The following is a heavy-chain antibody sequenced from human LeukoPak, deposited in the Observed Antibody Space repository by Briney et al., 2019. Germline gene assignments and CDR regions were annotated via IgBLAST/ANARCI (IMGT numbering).Heavy chain of an antibody. V-gene: IGHV5-10-1*01. CDR2: IVPSDSYT. Sequence: GESLKISCKGSGYSFTSYWISWVRQMPGEGLEWMGRIVPSDSYTNYSPSCQGHVTISVDKSITTAYLQWSSLKASDTAMYYCARLHSSGRFDYWGQGTLVTVSS. CDR3: ARLHSSGRFDY. D-gene: IGHD6-19*01. J-gene: IGHJ4*02. CDR1: GYSFTSYW.